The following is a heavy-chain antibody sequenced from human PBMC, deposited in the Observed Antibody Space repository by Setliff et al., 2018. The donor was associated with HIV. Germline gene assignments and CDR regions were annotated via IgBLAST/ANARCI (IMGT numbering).Heavy chain of an antibody. CDR1: GGSFSGYY. J-gene: IGHJ4*02. Sequence: SETLSLTCAVYGGSFSGYYWNWIRQPPGKGLEWIGEINHSGKTNYNPSLKSRVTISVDTSKNQFSLKLTSVTAADTAVYYCVTSSSWSSRLDFWGPGMLVTVSS. V-gene: IGHV4-34*01. CDR3: VTSSSWSSRLDF. D-gene: IGHD2-2*01. CDR2: INHSGKT.